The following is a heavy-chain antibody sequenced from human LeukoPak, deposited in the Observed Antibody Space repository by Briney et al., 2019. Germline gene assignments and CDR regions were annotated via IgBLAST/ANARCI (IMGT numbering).Heavy chain of an antibody. D-gene: IGHD6-13*01. CDR1: GGYISSSSYY. Sequence: PSETLSLTCTVSGGYISSSSYYWGWLRQSPGKGLEWIRSVYYRGSTYYNPSLKSRVTISVDASKNQFSLKLNSVTAADTAVYCCARTTRGGSDSWDTYYFDYWGQGTLVTVSS. CDR2: VYYRGST. CDR3: ARTTRGGSDSWDTYYFDY. V-gene: IGHV4-39*01. J-gene: IGHJ4*02.